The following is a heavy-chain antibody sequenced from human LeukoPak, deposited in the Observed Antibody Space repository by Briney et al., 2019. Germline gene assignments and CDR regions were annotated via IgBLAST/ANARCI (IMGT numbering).Heavy chain of an antibody. Sequence: VTVSFKXSXYTFTVYYMHWVRQAQGQGMEGMGWINTNSGGTNYEQKVQGRGSMTRDRAISTAYMELRRLRSGDKDVYYCARDLRNTGYSSGWLYYYYYYGMDVWGQGTTVTVSS. J-gene: IGHJ6*02. D-gene: IGHD6-19*01. CDR3: ARDLRNTGYSSGWLYYYYYYGMDV. V-gene: IGHV1-2*02. CDR2: INTNSGGT. CDR1: XYTFTVYY.